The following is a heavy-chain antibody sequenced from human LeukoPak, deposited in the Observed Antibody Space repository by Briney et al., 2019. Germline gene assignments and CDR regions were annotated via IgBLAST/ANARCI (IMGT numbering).Heavy chain of an antibody. J-gene: IGHJ4*02. CDR3: AHRPGLYSSSSILFDY. D-gene: IGHD6-6*01. V-gene: IGHV2-5*02. CDR2: IYWDDDK. Sequence: ESGPTLVNPTQTLTLTCTFSGFSLSTSGVGVGWIRQPPGKALEWLALIYWDDDKRYSPSLKSRLTITKDTSKNQVVLTMTNMDPVDTATYYCAHRPGLYSSSSILFDYWGQGTLVTVSS. CDR1: GFSLSTSGVG.